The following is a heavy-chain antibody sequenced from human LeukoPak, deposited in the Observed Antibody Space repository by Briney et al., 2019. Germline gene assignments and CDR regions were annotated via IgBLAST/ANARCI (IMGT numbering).Heavy chain of an antibody. CDR1: GYTFTGYY. D-gene: IGHD3-22*01. CDR2: IIPILGIA. CDR3: ATSYDSSGYYSQIGY. J-gene: IGHJ4*02. V-gene: IGHV1-69*02. Sequence: GASVKVSCKASGYTFTGYYMHWVRQAPGQGLEWMGRIIPILGIANYAQKFQGRVTITADKSTSTAYMELSSLRSEDTAVYYCATSYDSSGYYSQIGYWGQGTLVTVSS.